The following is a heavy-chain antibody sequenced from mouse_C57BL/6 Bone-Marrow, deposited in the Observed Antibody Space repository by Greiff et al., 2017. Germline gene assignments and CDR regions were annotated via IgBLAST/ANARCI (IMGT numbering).Heavy chain of an antibody. Sequence: EVQLVESGGDLVKPGGSLKLSCAASGFTFSSYGMYWVRQTPDKRLEWVATISSGGSYTYYPDSVKGRFTSSRDNAKNTLYLQMSSLKSEDTAMYYWARQILCLRPYAMDYWCQGTSVTVSS. CDR3: ARQILCLRPYAMDY. D-gene: IGHD2-2*01. V-gene: IGHV5-6*01. J-gene: IGHJ4*01. CDR1: GFTFSSYG. CDR2: ISSGGSYT.